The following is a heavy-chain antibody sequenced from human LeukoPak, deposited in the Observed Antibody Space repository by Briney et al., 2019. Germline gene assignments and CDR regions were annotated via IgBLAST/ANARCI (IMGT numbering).Heavy chain of an antibody. D-gene: IGHD2-8*02. Sequence: GGSLRLSCAASGFTFSDYGMHWVRQAPGKGLEWVAFVRYDVTTKYYADSVKGRFTISRDNSKNTLYLQMDSLRDDDTAMYYWAKRGGGGTGHFFDSWGQGTLVTVSS. J-gene: IGHJ4*02. V-gene: IGHV3-30*02. CDR2: VRYDVTTK. CDR3: AKRGGGGTGHFFDS. CDR1: GFTFSDYG.